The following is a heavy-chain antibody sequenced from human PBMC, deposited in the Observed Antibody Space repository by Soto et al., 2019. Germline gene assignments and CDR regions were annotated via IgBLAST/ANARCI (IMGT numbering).Heavy chain of an antibody. V-gene: IGHV3-11*06. D-gene: IGHD2-21*02. CDR3: ARDGVVTAIRSPYYYGMDV. CDR2: ISSSSSYT. Sequence: PGGSLRLSCAASGFTFSDYYMSWIRQAPGKGLEWVSYISSSSSYTNYADSVKGRFTISRDNAKNSLYLQMNSLRAEDTAVYYCARDGVVTAIRSPYYYGMDVWGQGTTVTVSS. CDR1: GFTFSDYY. J-gene: IGHJ6*02.